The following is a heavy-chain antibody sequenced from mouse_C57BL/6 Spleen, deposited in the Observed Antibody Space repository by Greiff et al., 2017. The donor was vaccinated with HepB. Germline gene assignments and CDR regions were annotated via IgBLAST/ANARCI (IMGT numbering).Heavy chain of an antibody. CDR3: ARKNYDYDEGYFDY. V-gene: IGHV1-55*01. D-gene: IGHD2-4*01. CDR1: GYTFTSYW. CDR2: IYPGRGST. J-gene: IGHJ2*01. Sequence: QVQLQQPGAELVKPGASVKMSCKASGYTFTSYWITWVKQRPGQGLEWIGDIYPGRGSTNYNEKFKSKATLTVDTSSSTAYMQLSSLTSEDSAVYYCARKNYDYDEGYFDYWGQGTTLTVSS.